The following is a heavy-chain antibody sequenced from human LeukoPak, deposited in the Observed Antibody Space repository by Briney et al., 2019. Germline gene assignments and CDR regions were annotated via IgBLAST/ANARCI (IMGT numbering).Heavy chain of an antibody. D-gene: IGHD6-13*01. V-gene: IGHV3-30-3*01. CDR3: ARVGGIAAAGTTLDAFDI. J-gene: IGHJ3*02. CDR1: GFTFSSYA. CDR2: ISYDGSNK. Sequence: GGSLRLSCAASGFTFSSYAMHWVRQAPGKGLEWVAVISYDGSNKYYADSVKGRFTISRDNSKNTLYLQMNSLRAEDTAVYYCARVGGIAAAGTTLDAFDIWGQGTMVTVSS.